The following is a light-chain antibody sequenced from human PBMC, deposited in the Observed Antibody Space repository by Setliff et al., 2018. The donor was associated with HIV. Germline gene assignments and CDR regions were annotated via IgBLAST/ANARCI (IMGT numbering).Light chain of an antibody. J-gene: IGLJ2*01. Sequence: QSVLTQPRSVSGSPGQSVTIPCTGTTSDIGNYNYVSWYQGHPGKAPKLIIYDVSKWPSGVPDRFSGSKSGNTASLTISGLQAEDEADYYCYSFAGNYTWIFGGGTKVTVL. CDR3: YSFAGNYTWI. V-gene: IGLV2-11*01. CDR1: TSDIGNYNY. CDR2: DVS.